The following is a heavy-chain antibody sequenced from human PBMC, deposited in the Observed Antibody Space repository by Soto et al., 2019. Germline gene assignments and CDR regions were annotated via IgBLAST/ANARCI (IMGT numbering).Heavy chain of an antibody. V-gene: IGHV4-31*03. CDR1: DGPISNAGFY. J-gene: IGHJ5*02. CDR2: IYYSGST. Sequence: VQLQESGPGLVKPSQTLSLTCSVSDGPISNAGFYWSWIRQHPGKGLEWIGYIYYSGSTYSNPSLKSRATMAVDTSKNQFSLTLTSVTAADTAVYYCARSRLRTGDFDPWGQGTLVTVSS. D-gene: IGHD1-1*01. CDR3: ARSRLRTGDFDP.